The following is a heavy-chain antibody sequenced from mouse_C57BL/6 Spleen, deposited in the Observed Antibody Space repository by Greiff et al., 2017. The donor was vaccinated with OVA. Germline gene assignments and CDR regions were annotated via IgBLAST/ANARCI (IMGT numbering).Heavy chain of an antibody. CDR3: ARSGTKNAVDY. D-gene: IGHD3-1*01. J-gene: IGHJ4*01. CDR1: GYSFTSYY. Sequence: VQLQQSGPELVKPGASVKISCKASGYSFTSYYIHWVKQRPGQGLEWIGWIYPGSGNTKYKEKFKGKATLTADTSYSTAYIQLSSLTSEDCAVYYCARSGTKNAVDYWGQGTSVTVSS. CDR2: IYPGSGNT. V-gene: IGHV1-66*01.